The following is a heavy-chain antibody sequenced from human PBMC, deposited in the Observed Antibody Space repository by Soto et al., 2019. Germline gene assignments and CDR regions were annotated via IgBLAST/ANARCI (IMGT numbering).Heavy chain of an antibody. D-gene: IGHD2-8*01. V-gene: IGHV3-7*03. CDR3: ERDNDRRFDF. Sequence: LSLSCEAPGFTLDNFRMSWFHQAPRKGLAWVASMNPDGSANHYVDSVKGRFTISRDNAKNSLYLQMNSLRPEDTAVYYCERDNDRRFDFWGQGTLVTVSS. J-gene: IGHJ4*02. CDR2: MNPDGSAN. CDR1: GFTLDNFR.